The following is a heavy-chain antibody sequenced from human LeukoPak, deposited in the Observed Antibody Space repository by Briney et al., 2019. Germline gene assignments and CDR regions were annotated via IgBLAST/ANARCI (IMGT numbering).Heavy chain of an antibody. J-gene: IGHJ4*02. D-gene: IGHD3-10*01. V-gene: IGHV3-7*01. Sequence: PGGSLRLSCVDSGFTFSSHWMSWVRQAPGKGLEWVANIKQDGSEKYYVDSVKGRFTISRDNAKNSLYLQMNSLRAEDTAVYYCARDGAYYYGSGSYYNFWGQGTLVTVSS. CDR2: IKQDGSEK. CDR1: GFTFSSHW. CDR3: ARDGAYYYGSGSYYNF.